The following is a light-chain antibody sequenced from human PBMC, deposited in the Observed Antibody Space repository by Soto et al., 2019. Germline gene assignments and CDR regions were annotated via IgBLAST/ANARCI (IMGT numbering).Light chain of an antibody. V-gene: IGKV1-5*01. CDR1: QSISGW. J-gene: IGKJ1*01. CDR3: QQYVFYLGT. CDR2: DAS. Sequence: DIKMTQSPSALSASVGDRVTITCRASQSISGWLAWFQQKPGKAPKLLIYDASSLESGVPSRFSGSGSGKEFSLTITSLQPDDFATYYCQQYVFYLGTFGHGTKVEIK.